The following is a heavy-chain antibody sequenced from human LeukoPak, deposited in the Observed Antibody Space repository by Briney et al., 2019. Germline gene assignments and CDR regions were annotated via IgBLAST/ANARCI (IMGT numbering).Heavy chain of an antibody. CDR3: AKAYQQWLDA. CDR1: GFAFCTYA. CDR2: LSGSDGST. J-gene: IGHJ5*02. D-gene: IGHD6-19*01. Sequence: GGSLRLSCAGSGFAFCTYAMSWVRQAPGKGLEWVSGLSGSDGSTYYADSVKGRFTISRDNSKNTLYLQMNSLRAEDTAVYYCAKAYQQWLDAWGQGTLVTVSS. V-gene: IGHV3-23*01.